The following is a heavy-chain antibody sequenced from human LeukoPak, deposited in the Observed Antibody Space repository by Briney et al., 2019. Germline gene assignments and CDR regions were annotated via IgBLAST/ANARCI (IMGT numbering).Heavy chain of an antibody. CDR3: ASRGELLAFDI. Sequence: GGSLRLSCAASGFTFSSYAMHWVRQAPSKGLEWVAVISYDGSNKYYADSVKGRFTISRDNSKNTLYLQMNSLRAEDTAVYYCASRGELLAFDIWGQGTMVTVSS. CDR1: GFTFSSYA. V-gene: IGHV3-30-3*01. CDR2: ISYDGSNK. J-gene: IGHJ3*02. D-gene: IGHD1-26*01.